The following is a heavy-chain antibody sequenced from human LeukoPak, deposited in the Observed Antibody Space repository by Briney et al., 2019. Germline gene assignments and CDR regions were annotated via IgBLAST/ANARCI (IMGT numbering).Heavy chain of an antibody. J-gene: IGHJ4*01. CDR1: GGSVTRGAYS. Sequence: PSETLSLTCTVSGGSVTRGAYSWTWIRQPVGKGLEWIGRIYTSGDTKYNPSLKSRVTISVGASNNQFSLKLTSVTAADTAVYYCASGDYGAWSPVMRYWGHGTLVIVSS. CDR3: ASGDYGAWSPVMRY. CDR2: IYTSGDT. V-gene: IGHV4-61*02. D-gene: IGHD3-10*01.